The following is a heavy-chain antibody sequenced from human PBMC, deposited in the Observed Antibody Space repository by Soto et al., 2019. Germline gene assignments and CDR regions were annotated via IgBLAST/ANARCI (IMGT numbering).Heavy chain of an antibody. V-gene: IGHV4-30-4*01. CDR1: GGSIISGDYY. D-gene: IGHD2-21*02. CDR2: IYYSGST. Sequence: PSETLSLTCTVSGGSIISGDYYWSWIRQPPGKGLEWIGYIYYSGSTYYNPSLKSRVTISVDTSKNQFSLKLSSVTAADTAVYYCARAMVVTQNWFDPWGQGTLVTVSS. J-gene: IGHJ5*02. CDR3: ARAMVVTQNWFDP.